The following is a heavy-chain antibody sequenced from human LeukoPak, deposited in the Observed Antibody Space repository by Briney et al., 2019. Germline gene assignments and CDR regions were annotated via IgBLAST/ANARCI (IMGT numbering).Heavy chain of an antibody. Sequence: QPGGSLRLSCAASGFTFSSYWMSWVRQAPGKGLEWVANIRQDGSDKYYVDSVKGRFTISRDNAKTSLYLQMNSLRAEDTAVYYCARDGHFNTFHIWGQGTMVTVSS. J-gene: IGHJ3*02. V-gene: IGHV3-7*03. CDR2: IRQDGSDK. CDR1: GFTFSSYW. D-gene: IGHD2/OR15-2a*01. CDR3: ARDGHFNTFHI.